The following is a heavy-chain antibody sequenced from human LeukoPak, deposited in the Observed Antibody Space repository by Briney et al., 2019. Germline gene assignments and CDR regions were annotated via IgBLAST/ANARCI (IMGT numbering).Heavy chain of an antibody. D-gene: IGHD5-12*01. Sequence: GSSVTVSCKASGGTFSSYAISWVRQAPGQGLEWMGWISAYNGNTNYAQKLQGRVTMTTDTSTSTAYMELRSLRSDDTAVYYCARDGALLEWLRVDHYYYYYMDVWGKGTTVTVSS. J-gene: IGHJ6*03. CDR1: GGTFSSYA. V-gene: IGHV1-18*01. CDR2: ISAYNGNT. CDR3: ARDGALLEWLRVDHYYYYYMDV.